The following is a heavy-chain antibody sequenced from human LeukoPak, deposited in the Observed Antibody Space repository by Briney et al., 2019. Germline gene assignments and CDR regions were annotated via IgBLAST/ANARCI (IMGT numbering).Heavy chain of an antibody. CDR3: ARQESGPYHYMDV. Sequence: SDTLSLTCSVSGGSISSYYWTWIRQAPGKGLEWIGYVYYSVSTNYNPSLKSRVSISQDTSKNQVSLKLSSVTAADTAVYYCARQESGPYHYMDVWGKGTTVTVSS. CDR2: VYYSVST. CDR1: GGSISSYY. J-gene: IGHJ6*03. D-gene: IGHD3-3*01. V-gene: IGHV4-59*08.